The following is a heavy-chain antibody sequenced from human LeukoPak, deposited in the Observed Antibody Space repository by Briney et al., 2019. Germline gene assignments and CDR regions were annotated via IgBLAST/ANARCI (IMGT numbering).Heavy chain of an antibody. V-gene: IGHV3-30-3*01. CDR1: GFTFSSNW. CDR3: ARGGRAAGKVDY. D-gene: IGHD6-25*01. CDR2: ISYDGSNK. Sequence: GGSLRLSCAASGFTFSSNWMHWVRQAPGKGLEWVAVISYDGSNKYYADSVKGRFTISRDNSKNTLYLQMNSLRAEDTAVYYCARGGRAAGKVDYWGQGTLVTVSS. J-gene: IGHJ4*02.